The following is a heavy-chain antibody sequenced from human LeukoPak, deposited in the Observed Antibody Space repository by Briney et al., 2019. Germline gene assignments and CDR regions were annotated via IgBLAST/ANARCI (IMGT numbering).Heavy chain of an antibody. CDR3: AKYCYDTSNYLYFFDY. J-gene: IGHJ4*02. Sequence: PGGSLRLSCAASGFTLSNYGMGWVRQAPGKGLEWVSAIRGRSDNTYYAESVKGRFTISRDTSRNTLYLQMNSLRAEDTAVYYCAKYCYDTSNYLYFFDYWGQGTLVTVSS. V-gene: IGHV3-23*01. D-gene: IGHD3-22*01. CDR2: IRGRSDNT. CDR1: GFTLSNYG.